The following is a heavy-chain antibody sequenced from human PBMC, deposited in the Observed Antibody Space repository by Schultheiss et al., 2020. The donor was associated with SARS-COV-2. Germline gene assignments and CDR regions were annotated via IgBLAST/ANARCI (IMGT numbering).Heavy chain of an antibody. J-gene: IGHJ4*02. D-gene: IGHD2-2*01. Sequence: SETLSLTCAVYGGSFSGYYWSWIRQPPGKGLEWIGYIYYSGSTNYNPSLKSRVTISVDTSKNQFSLKLSSVTAADTAVYYCARDRHIVVVPAATFDYWGQGTLVTVSS. CDR3: ARDRHIVVVPAATFDY. V-gene: IGHV4-59*12. CDR2: IYYSGST. CDR1: GGSFSGYY.